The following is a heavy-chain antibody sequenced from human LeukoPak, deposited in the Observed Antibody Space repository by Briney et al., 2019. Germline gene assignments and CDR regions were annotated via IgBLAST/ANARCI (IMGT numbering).Heavy chain of an antibody. CDR3: AKDGRYCSGGSPCWVYYYGMDV. V-gene: IGHV3-23*01. CDR1: GFTFSSYA. Sequence: PGGSLRPSCAASGFTFSSYAMSWVRQAPGKGLEWVSAISGSGGSTYYADSVKGRFTISRDNSKSALYLQMNSLRAEDTAVYYCAKDGRYCSGGSPCWVYYYGMDVWGQGTTVTVSS. D-gene: IGHD2-15*01. J-gene: IGHJ6*02. CDR2: ISGSGGST.